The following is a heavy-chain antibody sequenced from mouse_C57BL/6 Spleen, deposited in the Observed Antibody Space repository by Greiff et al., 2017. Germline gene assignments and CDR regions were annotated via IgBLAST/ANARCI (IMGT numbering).Heavy chain of an antibody. V-gene: IGHV1-54*01. CDR2: INPGSGGT. D-gene: IGHD2-1*01. CDR1: GYAFTNYL. J-gene: IGHJ2*01. Sequence: VQLQQSGAELVRPGTSVKVSCKASGYAFTNYLIEWVKQRPGQGLEWIGVINPGSGGTNYNEKFKGKATLTADKSSSTAYMQLSSLTSEDSAVYFCARSYGNYFDYWDQGTTLTVSS. CDR3: ARSYGNYFDY.